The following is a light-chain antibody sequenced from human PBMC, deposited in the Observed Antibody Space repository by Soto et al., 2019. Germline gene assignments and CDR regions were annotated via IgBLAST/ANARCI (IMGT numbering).Light chain of an antibody. V-gene: IGLV2-8*01. CDR1: SSDVGGYNY. Sequence: QSALTQAASVSGSPGQSITISCTGTSSDVGGYNYVSWYQQHPGKAPKLMIYEVSNRPSGVPDRFSGSKSGNTASLTVSGLQAEDEADYYCSSYATGDNYVFGSGTKLTVL. CDR3: SSYATGDNYV. CDR2: EVS. J-gene: IGLJ1*01.